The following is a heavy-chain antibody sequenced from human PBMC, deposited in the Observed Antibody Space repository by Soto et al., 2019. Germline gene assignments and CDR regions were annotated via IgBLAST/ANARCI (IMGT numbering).Heavy chain of an antibody. D-gene: IGHD5-18*01. CDR1: GGSISSGDYY. CDR3: ARSRGYSYGYWFDH. V-gene: IGHV4-30-4*01. Sequence: SETLSLTCTVSGGSISSGDYYWSWIRQPPGKGLEWIGYIYYSGSTYYNPSLKSRVTISVDTSKNQFSLKLSSVTAADTAVYYCARSRGYSYGYWFDHWGQGTLVTVSS. J-gene: IGHJ5*02. CDR2: IYYSGST.